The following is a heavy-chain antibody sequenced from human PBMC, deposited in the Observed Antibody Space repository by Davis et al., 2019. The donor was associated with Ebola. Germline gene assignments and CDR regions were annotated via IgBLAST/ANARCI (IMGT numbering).Heavy chain of an antibody. Sequence: PGGSLRLSCAASGFTFSSYSMNWVRQAPGKGLEWVSYISSSSSTLYYADSVKGRFTISRDNAKNSLYLQMNSLRDEDTAVYYCARSDLFWSGYHYYYYGMDVWGQGTTVTVSS. CDR3: ARSDLFWSGYHYYYYGMDV. D-gene: IGHD3-3*01. CDR1: GFTFSSYS. V-gene: IGHV3-48*02. CDR2: ISSSSSTL. J-gene: IGHJ6*02.